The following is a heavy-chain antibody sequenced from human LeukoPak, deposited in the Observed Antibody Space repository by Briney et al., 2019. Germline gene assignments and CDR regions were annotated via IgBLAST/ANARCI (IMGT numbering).Heavy chain of an antibody. CDR3: ARDYLEQHTGADY. Sequence: KPGGSLRLSCAASGFTFSDYDMSWMRQAPGKWLEWVSYISNSGSTIYHADSVKGRFTISRDNAKNSLYLQMNSLRAEDTAVYYCARDYLEQHTGADYWGQGTLVTVSS. J-gene: IGHJ4*02. D-gene: IGHD1/OR15-1a*01. V-gene: IGHV3-11*04. CDR1: GFTFSDYD. CDR2: ISNSGSTI.